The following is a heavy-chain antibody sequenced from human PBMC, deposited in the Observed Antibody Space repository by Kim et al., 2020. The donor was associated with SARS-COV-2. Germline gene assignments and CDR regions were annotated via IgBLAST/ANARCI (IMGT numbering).Heavy chain of an antibody. J-gene: IGHJ4*02. V-gene: IGHV3-53*04. CDR2: T. CDR3: ARGTGSWTFDY. Sequence: TYYADSVKGRFTISRHNSKNTLYLQMNSLRAEDTAVYYCARGTGSWTFDYWGQGTLVTVSS. D-gene: IGHD6-13*01.